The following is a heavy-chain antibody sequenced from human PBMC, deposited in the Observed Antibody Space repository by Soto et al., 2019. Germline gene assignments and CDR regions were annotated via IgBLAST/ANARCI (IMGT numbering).Heavy chain of an antibody. CDR3: ARQGDSRVLRDTFDM. D-gene: IGHD2-8*01. V-gene: IGHV1-3*04. Sequence: QVQLVQSGAEVKQPGASVKVSCKSSGYTFTHYAMQWVRQAPGQGLEWLGWINTGNGDTGFSQKFQGRVSITMDTAASTTYVELSSLISEDTAVYYCARQGDSRVLRDTFDMWGQGTLVTVAS. CDR2: INTGNGDT. CDR1: GYTFTHYA. J-gene: IGHJ3*02.